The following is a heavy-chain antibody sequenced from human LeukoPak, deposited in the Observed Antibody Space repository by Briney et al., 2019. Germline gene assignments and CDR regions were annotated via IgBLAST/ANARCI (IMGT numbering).Heavy chain of an antibody. J-gene: IGHJ4*02. V-gene: IGHV4-4*02. CDR3: ARGGSDYSSGYDY. D-gene: IGHD3-22*01. Sequence: SGTLSLTCTVSGGSISSSNWWSWVRQPPGKGLEWIGEIYYSGNTNYNPSLKSRVAISVDTSKNQFSLKLSSVTAADTAVYYCARGGSDYSSGYDYWGQGTLVTVSS. CDR1: GGSISSSNW. CDR2: IYYSGNT.